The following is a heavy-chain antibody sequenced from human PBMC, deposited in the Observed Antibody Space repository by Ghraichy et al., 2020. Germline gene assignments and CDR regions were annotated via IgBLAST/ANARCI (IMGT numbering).Heavy chain of an antibody. CDR3: GRLGQKGYYGSGTYFGY. J-gene: IGHJ4*02. CDR1: GFTFSNYW. Sequence: GGSLNISCAASGFTFSNYWMSWVRQAPGKGLEWVANIKQDGSAKYDVDSVKGRLTISRDYTKNSLYLQMNGLRAEDTAVYYCGRLGQKGYYGSGTYFGYWGQGTLVTVSS. CDR2: IKQDGSAK. V-gene: IGHV3-7*01. D-gene: IGHD3-10*01.